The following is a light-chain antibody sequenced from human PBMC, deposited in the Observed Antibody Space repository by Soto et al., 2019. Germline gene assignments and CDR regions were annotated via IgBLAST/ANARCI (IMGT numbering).Light chain of an antibody. CDR1: QSSNSW. J-gene: IGKJ2*01. CDR2: KAS. CDR3: QQYKSYPYT. V-gene: IGKV1-5*03. Sequence: DIQMTQSPSPLSASVGDRVTITCRASQSSNSWLAWYQQKPGKAPKLLISKASSLESGVPSRFSSSGSGKEFTLNISSLQPDDFATYYCQQYKSYPYTFGQGTKLEIK.